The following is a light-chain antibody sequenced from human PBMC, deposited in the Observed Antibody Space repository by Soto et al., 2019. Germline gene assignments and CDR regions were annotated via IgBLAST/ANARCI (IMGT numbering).Light chain of an antibody. V-gene: IGKV3-11*01. Sequence: EVVLTQSTATLSLSPGERATLSCRASQNVRTFLDWYQQKPGQSPRLLIYAASNRATGIPDRFSGSGSGTDFTLTISSLEPEDFAVYYCQQRSNWITFGPVTRLDIK. CDR2: AAS. CDR1: QNVRTF. J-gene: IGKJ5*01. CDR3: QQRSNWIT.